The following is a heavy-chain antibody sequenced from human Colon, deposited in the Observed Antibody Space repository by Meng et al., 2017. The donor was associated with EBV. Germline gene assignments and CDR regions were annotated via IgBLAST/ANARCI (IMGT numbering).Heavy chain of an antibody. V-gene: IGHV4-34*01. CDR1: GWSFRDYY. CDR2: IDHRGNT. J-gene: IGHJ5*02. CDR3: ARRGPSGNFSP. Sequence: RQQALGAGLLKPSGTQSRSCSVYGWSFRDYYCTWIRHPPGKVLEWIGEIDHRGNTKYNPSLKSRVTTSLDTSKKQFSLKVSSVTAADSAVYYCARRGPSGNFSPWSQGALVTVSS. D-gene: IGHD3-10*01.